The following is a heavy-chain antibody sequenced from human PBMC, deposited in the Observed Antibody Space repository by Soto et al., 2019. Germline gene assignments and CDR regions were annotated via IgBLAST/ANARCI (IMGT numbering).Heavy chain of an antibody. Sequence: SETLSLTCSVSGVSDSSTNYYWTWIRQPPGKGLEWIGYISNTGSTTYNPSLKSRVAISVDTSKNQCSLRLSSVTAADTAVYYCAILRIREGAYYYYGLGVWGQGSTVTVSS. D-gene: IGHD2-15*01. CDR3: AILRIREGAYYYYGLGV. CDR1: GVSDSSTNYY. CDR2: ISNTGST. V-gene: IGHV4-61*01. J-gene: IGHJ6*02.